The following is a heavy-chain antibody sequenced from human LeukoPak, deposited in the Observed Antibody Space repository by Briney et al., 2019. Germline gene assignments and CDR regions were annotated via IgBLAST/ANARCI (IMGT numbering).Heavy chain of an antibody. Sequence: GGSLRLSCAASGFTVSSNYMSWVRQAPGKGLEWVSIIYSGGRTYYADSVKGRFTISRDNSKNTLYVQMNSLRDKDTAVYYCARGSGYYYDWGQGTLVTVSS. J-gene: IGHJ4*02. D-gene: IGHD3-22*01. CDR1: GFTVSSNY. CDR3: ARGSGYYYD. V-gene: IGHV3-66*01. CDR2: IYSGGRT.